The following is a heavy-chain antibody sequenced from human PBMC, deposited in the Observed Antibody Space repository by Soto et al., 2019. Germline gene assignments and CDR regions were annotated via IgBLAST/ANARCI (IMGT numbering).Heavy chain of an antibody. D-gene: IGHD2-21*02. V-gene: IGHV3-7*03. CDR2: IKKDESET. J-gene: IGHJ3*02. CDR1: QFSFSNYW. Sequence: LVQSGGGLVPPGESLTVSCAPSQFSFSNYWMNWVRQAPGKALEWVANIKKDESETVYVDSVRGRLTIFRDNAKNLLYLQMRRLRVEDTAGYYCARSHTGDSAFHAFDIWGQGTVVTV. CDR3: ARSHTGDSAFHAFDI.